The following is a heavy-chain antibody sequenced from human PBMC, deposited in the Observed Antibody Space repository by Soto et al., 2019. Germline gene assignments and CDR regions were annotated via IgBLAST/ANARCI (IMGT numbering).Heavy chain of an antibody. CDR1: GCTFTDYY. Sequence: ASVKVSCKASGCTFTDYYIHWVRQAPGQGLEWMGWINPKSGNTKYEQKFQARVTMTRDTSISTAYMEVSRLTSDDTAVYYCAKDPQSSYNWFDPWGQGTLVTVSS. V-gene: IGHV1-2*02. D-gene: IGHD2-15*01. CDR3: AKDPQSSYNWFDP. J-gene: IGHJ5*02. CDR2: INPKSGNT.